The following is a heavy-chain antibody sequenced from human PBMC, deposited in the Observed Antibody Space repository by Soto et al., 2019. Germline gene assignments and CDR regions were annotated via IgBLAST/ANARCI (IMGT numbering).Heavy chain of an antibody. Sequence: QVQLVESGGGVVQPGRSLRLSCAASGFTFSSYGMHWVRQAPGKGLEWVAVIWYDGSNKYYADSVKGRFTISRDNSKNPLYLQMNRLRAEDTAGYYCARARADTAMVDYWGQGTLVTVSS. CDR2: IWYDGSNK. CDR1: GFTFSSYG. V-gene: IGHV3-33*01. D-gene: IGHD5-18*01. J-gene: IGHJ4*02. CDR3: ARARADTAMVDY.